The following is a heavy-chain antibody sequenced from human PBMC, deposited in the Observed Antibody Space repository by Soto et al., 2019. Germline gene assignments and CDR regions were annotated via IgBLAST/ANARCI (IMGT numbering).Heavy chain of an antibody. V-gene: IGHV6-1*01. D-gene: IGHD6-25*01. J-gene: IGHJ6*02. Sequence: SQTLSLTCAISGDSVPSNSAAWSWIRQSPSRGLEWLGRTFYRSKWYNDYAVSVKGRITINPDTSKNQFPLQLNSVTPEDTAVYYCAKEGGHHYYYYAMDVWGQGTTVTVSS. CDR1: GDSVPSNSAA. CDR3: AKEGGHHYYYYAMDV. CDR2: TFYRSKWYN.